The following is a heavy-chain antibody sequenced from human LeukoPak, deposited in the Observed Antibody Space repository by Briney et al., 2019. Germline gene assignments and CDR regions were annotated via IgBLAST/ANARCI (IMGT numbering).Heavy chain of an antibody. CDR1: GFTFSSDA. D-gene: IGHD3-3*01. Sequence: GGSLRLSCAASGFTFSSDAMSWVRQAPGKGLKWVSAISGTGVNTYYADSVKGRFTISRDNSKNTLYLQMNSLRAEDTAVYYCAKAQLRFLEWLSYFDYWGQGTLVTVSS. J-gene: IGHJ4*02. CDR3: AKAQLRFLEWLSYFDY. V-gene: IGHV3-23*01. CDR2: ISGTGVNT.